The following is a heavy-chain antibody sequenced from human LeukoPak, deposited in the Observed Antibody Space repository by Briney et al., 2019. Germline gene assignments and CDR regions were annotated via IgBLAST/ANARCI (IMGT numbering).Heavy chain of an antibody. D-gene: IGHD6-13*01. CDR1: GFSFSNTW. CDR3: ATENSSSWYGRIGWYGVY. V-gene: IGHV3-66*01. J-gene: IGHJ4*02. Sequence: AGGSLRLSCAASGFSFSNTWMTWVRQAPGKGLEWVSIIYSGGTTYYADSVKGRFIISRDNSKNTLYLQMNSLRDEDTAVYYCATENSSSWYGRIGWYGVYWGQGTLVSVSS. CDR2: IYSGGTT.